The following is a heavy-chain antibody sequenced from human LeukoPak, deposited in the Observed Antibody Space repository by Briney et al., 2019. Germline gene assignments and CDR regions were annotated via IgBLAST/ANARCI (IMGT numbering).Heavy chain of an antibody. CDR3: ARDRRITIFGVVTHRWFDP. V-gene: IGHV4-31*03. J-gene: IGHJ5*02. CDR1: GGSISSGGYY. D-gene: IGHD3-3*01. Sequence: SETLSLTCTVSGGSISSGGYYWSWIRQHPGKGLEWIGYIYYSGSIYYNPSLKSRVTISMDTSKNQFSLKLSSVTAADTAVYYCARDRRITIFGVVTHRWFDPWGQGTLVTVSS. CDR2: IYYSGSI.